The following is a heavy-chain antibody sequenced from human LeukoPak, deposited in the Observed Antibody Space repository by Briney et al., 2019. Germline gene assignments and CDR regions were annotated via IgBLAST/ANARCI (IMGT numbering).Heavy chain of an antibody. V-gene: IGHV3-21*05. CDR1: GFNFRTYN. CDR3: ARGHNSGYYLKY. D-gene: IGHD3-22*01. J-gene: IGHJ4*02. CDR2: ISGSSSYT. Sequence: GGSLRLSCVGSGFNFRTYNLNWVRQAPGKGLEWVSDISGSSSYTDYADSVKGRFTISKDNANSSVFLQMDSLRAEDTAVYYCARGHNSGYYLKYWGQGTLVTVSS.